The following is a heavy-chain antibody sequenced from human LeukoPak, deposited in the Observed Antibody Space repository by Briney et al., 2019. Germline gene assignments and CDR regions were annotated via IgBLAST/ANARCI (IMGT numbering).Heavy chain of an antibody. J-gene: IGHJ4*02. D-gene: IGHD3-10*01. V-gene: IGHV4-59*01. CDR1: GGSTSSYY. CDR2: IYYSGST. Sequence: SETLSLTCTVSGGSTSSYYWSWIRQPPGKGLEWSGYIYYSGSTNNNPSLKSRVTISVDTSKNQFSLKLSSVTAADTAVYYCARSDYYGSGSYSFDYGGQGTLVTVSS. CDR3: ARSDYYGSGSYSFDY.